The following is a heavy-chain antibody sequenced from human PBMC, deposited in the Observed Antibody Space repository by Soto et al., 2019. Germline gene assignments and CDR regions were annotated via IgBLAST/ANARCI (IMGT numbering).Heavy chain of an antibody. J-gene: IGHJ6*03. CDR3: ARDSPIQQLVPYYYYMDV. D-gene: IGHD6-6*01. CDR2: IIPILGIA. V-gene: IGHV1-69*04. CDR1: GGTFSSYT. Sequence: ASVKVSCKASGGTFSSYTISWVRQAPGQGLEWMGRIIPILGIANYAQKFQGRVTITADKSTSTAYMELSSLRSEDTAVYYCARDSPIQQLVPYYYYMDVWGKGTTVTVSS.